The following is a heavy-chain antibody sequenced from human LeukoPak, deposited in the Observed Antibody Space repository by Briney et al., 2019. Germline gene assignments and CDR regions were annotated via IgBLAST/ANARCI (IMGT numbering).Heavy chain of an antibody. V-gene: IGHV4-39*01. CDR2: IYYSGST. Sequence: SWGTLSLTCTVSGGSISSSSYYWGWIPQPPGTVLVWIGSIYYSGSTYYNPSLKSRVTISVDTSKNQFSLKLSSVTAADTAVYYCARGTSSSWYRWFDYWGQGTLVTVSS. D-gene: IGHD6-13*01. J-gene: IGHJ4*02. CDR1: GGSISSSSYY. CDR3: ARGTSSSWYRWFDY.